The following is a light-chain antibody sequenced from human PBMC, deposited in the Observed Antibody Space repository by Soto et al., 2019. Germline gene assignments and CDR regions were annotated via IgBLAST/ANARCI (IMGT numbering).Light chain of an antibody. Sequence: DVQMTQSPSTLSASVGDRVTITCRASERIGSWLAWYQLKPGTVPKLLIYKASTLTKGVTSTFSGSGSGTEFNLTINRLQPDDFAAYYCQQYSSSPRTFAQGTKVDIK. CDR1: ERIGSW. V-gene: IGKV1-5*03. CDR2: KAS. J-gene: IGKJ1*01. CDR3: QQYSSSPRT.